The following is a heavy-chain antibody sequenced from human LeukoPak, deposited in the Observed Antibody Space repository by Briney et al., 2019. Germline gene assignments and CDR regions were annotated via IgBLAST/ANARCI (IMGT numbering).Heavy chain of an antibody. V-gene: IGHV3-53*01. J-gene: IGHJ4*02. CDR2: IYSDNT. D-gene: IGHD4/OR15-4a*01. CDR3: ARRAGAYSHPYDY. CDR1: GFTVSSNS. Sequence: GGSLRLSCTVSGFTVSSNSMSWVRQAPGKGLGWVSFIYSDNTHYSDSVKGRFTISRDNSKNTLHLQMNSLRAEDTAVYYCARRAGAYSHPYDYWGQGTLVTVSS.